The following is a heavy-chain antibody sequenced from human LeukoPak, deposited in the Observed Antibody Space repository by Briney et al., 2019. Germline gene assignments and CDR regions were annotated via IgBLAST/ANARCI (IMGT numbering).Heavy chain of an antibody. CDR1: GFSFGDYG. J-gene: IGHJ4*02. CDR3: AKIYGSGNQPFDY. Sequence: GGSLRLSCVASGFSFGDYGMLWVRQGPGKGLEWVAGISWNSGATAYADSVKGRFTISRDNAMDSLYLRMESLRVEDTALYYCAKIYGSGNQPFDYWGQGTLSPSPQ. CDR2: ISWNSGAT. V-gene: IGHV3-9*01. D-gene: IGHD3-10*01.